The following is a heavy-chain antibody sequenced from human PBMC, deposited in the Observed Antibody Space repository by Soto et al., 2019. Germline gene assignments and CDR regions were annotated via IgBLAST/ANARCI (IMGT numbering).Heavy chain of an antibody. CDR3: ARVGRDGYNLGELLYYFDY. CDR2: IIPIFGTA. J-gene: IGHJ4*02. CDR1: GGTFSSYA. V-gene: IGHV1-69*01. D-gene: IGHD5-12*01. Sequence: QVQLVQSGAEVKKPGSSVKVSCKASGGTFSSYAISWVRQAPGQGLEWMGGIIPIFGTANYAQKFQGRVTITADESTSTAYMELSSLRSEDTAVYYCARVGRDGYNLGELLYYFDYWGQRTLVTVSS.